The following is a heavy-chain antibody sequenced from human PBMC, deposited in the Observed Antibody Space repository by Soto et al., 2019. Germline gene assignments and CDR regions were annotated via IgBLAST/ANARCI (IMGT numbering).Heavy chain of an antibody. Sequence: PSETLSLTCTVSGGSISSGGYYWSWIRQHPGKGLEWIGYIYYSGSTYYNPSLKSRVTISVDTSKNQFSLKLSSVTAADTAVYYCARDYDSSGYPTFDYWGQGTLVT. J-gene: IGHJ4*02. CDR3: ARDYDSSGYPTFDY. CDR1: GGSISSGGYY. D-gene: IGHD3-22*01. V-gene: IGHV4-31*03. CDR2: IYYSGST.